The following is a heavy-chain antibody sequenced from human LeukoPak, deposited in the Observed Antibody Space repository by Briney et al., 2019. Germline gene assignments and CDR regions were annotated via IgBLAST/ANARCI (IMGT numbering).Heavy chain of an antibody. J-gene: IGHJ4*02. D-gene: IGHD6-6*01. V-gene: IGHV3-23*01. CDR2: ISGSGGTT. CDR3: ARGPIAARLNY. CDR1: GFTFSGST. Sequence: GGSLRLSCAASGFTFSGSTMSWVRQAPGKGLEWVSGISGSGGTTRHADSVKGRLTISRDNSKNTLYLQMNSLRAEDTAVYYCARGPIAARLNYWGQGTLVTVSS.